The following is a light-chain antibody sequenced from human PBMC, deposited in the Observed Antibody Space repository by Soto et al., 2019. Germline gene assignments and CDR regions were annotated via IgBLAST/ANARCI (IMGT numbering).Light chain of an antibody. CDR2: EDN. J-gene: IGLJ3*02. CDR1: SGRIASNY. CDR3: QSYDSSIWV. V-gene: IGLV6-57*01. Sequence: NFMLTQPHSVSECPGKTVTISCTRSSGRIASNYVQWYQQRPGSSPTTVIYEDNQRSSGVPDRFSGSIDRSSNSASLTISGLKTEDEADYYCQSYDSSIWVFGGGTKLTVL.